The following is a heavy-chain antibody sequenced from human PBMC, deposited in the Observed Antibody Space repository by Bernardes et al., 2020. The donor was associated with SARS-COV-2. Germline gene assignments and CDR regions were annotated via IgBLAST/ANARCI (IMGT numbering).Heavy chain of an antibody. CDR1: GFTFSSYS. Sequence: GGSLRLSCAASGFTFSSYSMNWVRQAPGKGLEWVSSISSSFTYINYADSVKGRFTISRDNAKNSLYLQMNSLRAEDTAVYYCARDGGGYWGQGTLVTVAS. J-gene: IGHJ4*02. CDR3: ARDGGGY. V-gene: IGHV3-21*01. CDR2: ISSSFTYI. D-gene: IGHD2-15*01.